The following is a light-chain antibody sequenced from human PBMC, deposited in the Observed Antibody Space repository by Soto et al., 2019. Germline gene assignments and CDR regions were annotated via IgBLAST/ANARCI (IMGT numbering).Light chain of an antibody. CDR2: EVS. CDR1: SSDVGGYNY. J-gene: IGLJ1*01. V-gene: IGLV2-14*01. CDR3: SSYTTTDTYV. Sequence: SALTQPASVSGSPGQSITISCTGTSSDVGGYNYVSWSQQHPGKAPKLIIYEVSNRPSGVSNRFSGSKSGNTASLTISGXQAEDEADYYCSSYTTTDTYVFGTGTKSPS.